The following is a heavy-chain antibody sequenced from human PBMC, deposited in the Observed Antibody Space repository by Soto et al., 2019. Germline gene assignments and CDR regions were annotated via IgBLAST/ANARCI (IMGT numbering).Heavy chain of an antibody. CDR3: ETIGSGYDLDY. CDR2: IYYSGST. V-gene: IGHV4-31*03. J-gene: IGHJ4*02. CDR1: GGSISSGGYY. Sequence: SETLSLTCTVSGGSISSGGYYWSWIRQHPGKGLEWIGYIYYSGSTYYNPSLKSRVTISVDTSKNQFSLKLSSVTAADTAVYYCETIGSGYDLDYWGQGTLVTVSS. D-gene: IGHD5-12*01.